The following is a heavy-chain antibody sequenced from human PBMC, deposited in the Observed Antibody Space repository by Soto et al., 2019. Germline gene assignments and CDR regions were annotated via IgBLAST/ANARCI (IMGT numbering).Heavy chain of an antibody. J-gene: IGHJ4*02. D-gene: IGHD3-3*01. Sequence: ASVKVSYKASGYTFTSYDINWVRQATGQGLEWMGWMNPNSGNTGYAQKFQGRVTMTRNTSISTAYMELSSLRSEDTAVYYCARGSIFVLVRPDYRGQGPLVTVS. CDR3: ARGSIFVLVRPDY. V-gene: IGHV1-8*01. CDR1: GYTFTSYD. CDR2: MNPNSGNT.